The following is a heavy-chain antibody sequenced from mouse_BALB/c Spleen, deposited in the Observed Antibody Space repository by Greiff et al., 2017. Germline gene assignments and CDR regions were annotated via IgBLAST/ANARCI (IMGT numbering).Heavy chain of an antibody. D-gene: IGHD1-2*01. Sequence: QVQLQQPGAELVRPGASVKLSCKASGYSFTSYWMNWVKQRPGQGLEWIGMIHPSDSETRLNQKFKDKATLTVDKSSSTAYMQLSSPTSEDSAVYYCARGGNSLLRLRTTYFDVWGAGTTVTVSS. CDR2: IHPSDSET. CDR1: GYSFTSYW. V-gene: IGHV1-61*01. J-gene: IGHJ1*01. CDR3: ARGGNSLLRLRTTYFDV.